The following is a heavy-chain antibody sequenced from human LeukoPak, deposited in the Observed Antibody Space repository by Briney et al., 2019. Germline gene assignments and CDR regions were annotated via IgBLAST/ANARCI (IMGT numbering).Heavy chain of an antibody. CDR1: GFTFSTYW. CDR2: IKEDGSEK. Sequence: GGSLRLSCAASGFTFSTYWMSWVRQAPGKGLEWVANIKEDGSEKYYGDSVKGRFTISRDNAKNSLYLQMNSLRAEDTAVYYCARDKMLGLRYFDYWGQGTLVTVSS. CDR3: ARDKMLGLRYFDY. V-gene: IGHV3-7*01. J-gene: IGHJ4*02. D-gene: IGHD5-12*01.